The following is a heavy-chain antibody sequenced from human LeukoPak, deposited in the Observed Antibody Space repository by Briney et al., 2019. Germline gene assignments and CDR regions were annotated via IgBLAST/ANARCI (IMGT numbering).Heavy chain of an antibody. CDR2: IKQDGTEK. V-gene: IGHV3-7*03. D-gene: IGHD4-17*01. J-gene: IGHJ5*02. CDR3: ARVLYGDYVGWFDP. CDR1: GITFRNYW. Sequence: SGGSLRLFCAASGITFRNYWMSWVRQAPGKGLEWVANIKQDGTEKYYVDSVKGRFTISRDNANNSLYLQMNSLRDEDTAVYYCARVLYGDYVGWFDPWGQGTLVTVSS.